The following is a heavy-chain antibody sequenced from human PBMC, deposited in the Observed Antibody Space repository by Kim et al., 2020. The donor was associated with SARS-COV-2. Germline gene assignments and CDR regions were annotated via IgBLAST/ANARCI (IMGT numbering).Heavy chain of an antibody. Sequence: TNEADSVKGGFTISRDNAKNSLYLQMNSLRAEDTAVYYGARRGRASHFDYWGQGTRVTVSS. CDR2: T. D-gene: IGHD3-10*01. CDR3: ARRGRASHFDY. V-gene: IGHV3-11*06. J-gene: IGHJ4*02.